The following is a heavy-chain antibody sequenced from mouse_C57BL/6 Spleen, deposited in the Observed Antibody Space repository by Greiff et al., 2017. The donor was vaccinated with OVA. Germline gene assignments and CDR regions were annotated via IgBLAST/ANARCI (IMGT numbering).Heavy chain of an antibody. J-gene: IGHJ1*03. CDR1: GYTFTDYE. CDR2: IDPETGGT. Sequence: VQLVESGAELVRPGASVTLSCKASGYTFTDYEMHWVKQTPVHGLEWIGAIDPETGGTAYNQKFKGKAILTADKSSSTAYMELRSLTSEDSAVYYCTRAGTWYFDVWGTGTTVTVSS. CDR3: TRAGTWYFDV. V-gene: IGHV1-15*01. D-gene: IGHD4-1*01.